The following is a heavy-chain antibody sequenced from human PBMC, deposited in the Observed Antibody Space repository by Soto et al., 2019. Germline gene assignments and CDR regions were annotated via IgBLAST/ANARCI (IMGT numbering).Heavy chain of an antibody. CDR3: ARGDYYDSSGPFSDAFDI. J-gene: IGHJ3*02. CDR1: GFTFNSYW. D-gene: IGHD3-22*01. V-gene: IGHV3-7*04. CDR2: IKPDGSQM. Sequence: GSLRLSCAASGFTFNSYWMTWVRQAPGKGLEWVANIKPDGSQMWYVDSVKGRFIISRDNAKKSLYLQMNSLRAEDTAVYYCARGDYYDSSGPFSDAFDIWGQGTMVTVSS.